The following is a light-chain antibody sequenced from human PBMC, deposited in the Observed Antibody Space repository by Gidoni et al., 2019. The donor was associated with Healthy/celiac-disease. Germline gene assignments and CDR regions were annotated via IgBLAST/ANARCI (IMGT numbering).Light chain of an antibody. J-gene: IGKJ1*01. CDR3: QQRYSTPRT. Sequence: DIQMTQSPSSLSASVGDRVTITCRASQSISSYLNWYQQKPGQAPTLLIYAASSLQSGVPSRFSGSGSGTDFTLTISSLQPEDFAPYYCQQRYSTPRTFGQGTKVEIK. CDR1: QSISSY. CDR2: AAS. V-gene: IGKV1-39*01.